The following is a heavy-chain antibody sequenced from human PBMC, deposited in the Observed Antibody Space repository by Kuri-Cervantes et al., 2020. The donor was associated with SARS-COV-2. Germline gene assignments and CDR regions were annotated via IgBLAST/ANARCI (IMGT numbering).Heavy chain of an antibody. Sequence: GESLKISCAASGFTFSRSWMLWVRQAPGKGLVWVSRINSDGSVTSYPDSVEGRFTISRDNAKHSLYLQMNSLRAEDTAVYYCTKGRIHHSDAFDIWGQGTMVTVSS. D-gene: IGHD1-14*01. CDR3: TKGRIHHSDAFDI. V-gene: IGHV3-74*01. CDR1: GFTFSRSW. J-gene: IGHJ3*02. CDR2: INSDGSVT.